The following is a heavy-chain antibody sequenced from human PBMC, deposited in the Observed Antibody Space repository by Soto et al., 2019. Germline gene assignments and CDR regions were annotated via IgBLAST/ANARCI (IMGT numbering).Heavy chain of an antibody. V-gene: IGHV3-20*01. CDR2: INWNGGST. Sequence: AGGSLRLSCAASGFTFDDYGMSWVRQAPGKGLEWVSGINWNGGSTGYADSVKGRFTISRDNAKNSLYLQMNSLRAEDTALYHCARIAVAGSNYYYYYMDVWGKGTTVTVSS. CDR1: GFTFDDYG. CDR3: ARIAVAGSNYYYYYMDV. D-gene: IGHD6-19*01. J-gene: IGHJ6*03.